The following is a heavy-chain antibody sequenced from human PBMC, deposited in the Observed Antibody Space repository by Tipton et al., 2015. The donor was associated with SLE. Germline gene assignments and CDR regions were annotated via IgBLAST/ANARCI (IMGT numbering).Heavy chain of an antibody. Sequence: LRLSCTVSGASFSGYYWSWIRQPPGKGLEWIGYLSDIGRTNYKSSLRSRVTISVDTSRNLLSLKVTSVTAADTAVYYCARQRDPDAFDIWGQGTMVIVSS. CDR2: LSDIGRT. CDR3: ARQRDPDAFDI. V-gene: IGHV4-59*08. CDR1: GASFSGYY. J-gene: IGHJ3*02.